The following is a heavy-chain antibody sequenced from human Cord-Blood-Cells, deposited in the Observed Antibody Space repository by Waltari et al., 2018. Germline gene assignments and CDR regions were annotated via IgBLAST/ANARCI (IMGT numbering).Heavy chain of an antibody. Sequence: QVQLQQWGAGLLKPSETLSLTCAVYGGSFSGDYWSWIRKPPGKGLEWIGEISHSERTNYTPSLKSRVTISVDTSKNQFSLKLSSVTAAATAVYYCASGVPASYYYDSSGSFDYWGQGTLVTVSS. D-gene: IGHD3-22*01. CDR3: ASGVPASYYYDSSGSFDY. CDR1: GGSFSGDY. J-gene: IGHJ4*02. V-gene: IGHV4-34*01. CDR2: ISHSERT.